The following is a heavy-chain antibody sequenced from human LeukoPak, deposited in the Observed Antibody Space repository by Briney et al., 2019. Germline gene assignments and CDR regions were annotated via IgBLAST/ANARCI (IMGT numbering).Heavy chain of an antibody. CDR2: ISYDGSNK. D-gene: IGHD6-19*01. V-gene: IGHV3-30*04. CDR1: GFTFSSYA. CDR3: VRGGRNSGWDGFFFDL. J-gene: IGHJ4*02. Sequence: GGSLRLSCAASGFTFSSYAMHWVRQAPGKGLEWVAVISYDGSNKYYADSVKGRFTISRDNSKNTLYLQMNSLRAEDTAVYYCVRGGRNSGWDGFFFDLWGQGTLVTGSS.